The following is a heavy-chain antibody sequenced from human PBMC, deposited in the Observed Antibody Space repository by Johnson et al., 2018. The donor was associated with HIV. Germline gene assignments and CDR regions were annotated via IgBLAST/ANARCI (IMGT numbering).Heavy chain of an antibody. CDR3: ARDRRNYYDSSGYPDYDAFDI. CDR1: GFTFGNYA. V-gene: IGHV3-30-3*01. J-gene: IGHJ3*02. CDR2: ISYGGNNK. Sequence: QVQLVESGGGLVQPGGSLRLSCAASGFTFGNYAMTWVRQAPGKGLEWVAVISYGGNNKYYADSVKGRFTISRENSKNTLYLQMNSLRPEDTALYYCARDRRNYYDSSGYPDYDAFDIWGQGTMVTVSS. D-gene: IGHD3-22*01.